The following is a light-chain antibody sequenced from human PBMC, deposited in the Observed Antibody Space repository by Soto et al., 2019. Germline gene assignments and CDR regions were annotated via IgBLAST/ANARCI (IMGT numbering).Light chain of an antibody. CDR1: QSVLYSSNNKNY. V-gene: IGKV4-1*01. CDR2: WAS. J-gene: IGKJ4*01. Sequence: DMVMTQSPDSLAVSLGERATINCKSSQSVLYSSNNKNYLAWYQQKPGQPPKLLIYWASTRESGVPDRFSGSGSGTDFTLTISSLQAEDVAVYYCQQYYSRTLTFGGGTKVEIK. CDR3: QQYYSRTLT.